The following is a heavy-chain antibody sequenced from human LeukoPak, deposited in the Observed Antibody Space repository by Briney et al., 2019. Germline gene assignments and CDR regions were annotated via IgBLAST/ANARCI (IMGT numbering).Heavy chain of an antibody. CDR3: ARGKYSSSDAFDI. V-gene: IGHV4-61*01. J-gene: IGHJ3*02. CDR2: AYNSGST. D-gene: IGHD6-6*01. CDR1: GDSVSSDSYY. Sequence: PLETLSLTCSVSGDSVSSDSYYWSWIRQPPGKGLEWIGYAYNSGSTNYNPSLKSRITISVETSKNQFSLKLNSVTAADTAVYYCARGKYSSSDAFDIWGQGTMVTVSS.